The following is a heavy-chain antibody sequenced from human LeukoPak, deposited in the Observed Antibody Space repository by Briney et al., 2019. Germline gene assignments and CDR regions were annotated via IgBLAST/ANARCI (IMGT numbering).Heavy chain of an antibody. V-gene: IGHV3-53*01. CDR1: GFTVSSNY. CDR2: IYSGGST. D-gene: IGHD3-10*01. CDR3: ARQTLDYYGSGSYPD. J-gene: IGHJ4*02. Sequence: GGSLRLSCAASGFTVSSNYMSWVRQAPGKGLEWVSVIYSGGSTYYADSVKGRFTISRDNSKNTLYLQMNSLRPEDTAVYYCARQTLDYYGSGSYPDWGQGTLVTASS.